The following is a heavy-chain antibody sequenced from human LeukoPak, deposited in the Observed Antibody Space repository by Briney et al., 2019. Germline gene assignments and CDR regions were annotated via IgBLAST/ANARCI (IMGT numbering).Heavy chain of an antibody. CDR1: GGSISSSSYY. D-gene: IGHD6-13*01. CDR2: IYYSGST. Sequence: SETLSLTCTVSGGSISSSSYYWSWIRQPPGKGLEWIGYIYYSGSTNYNPSLKSRVTISVDTSKNQFSLKLSSVTAADTAVYYCASGTLDYFDYWGQGTLVTVSS. CDR3: ASGTLDYFDY. V-gene: IGHV4-61*01. J-gene: IGHJ4*02.